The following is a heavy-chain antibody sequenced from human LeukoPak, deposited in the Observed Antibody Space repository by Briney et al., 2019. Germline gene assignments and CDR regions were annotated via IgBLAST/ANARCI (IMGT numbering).Heavy chain of an antibody. D-gene: IGHD5-18*01. Sequence: GGSLRLSCAASGFTVSSNYMSWVRQAPGKGLEWVSVIYSGGSTYYADSVKGRFTISRDNSKNTLYLQMNSLRAEDTAVYYCARDHGYSYGSNGYAFDIWGQGTMVTVSS. CDR1: GFTVSSNY. J-gene: IGHJ3*02. CDR3: ARDHGYSYGSNGYAFDI. V-gene: IGHV3-66*02. CDR2: IYSGGST.